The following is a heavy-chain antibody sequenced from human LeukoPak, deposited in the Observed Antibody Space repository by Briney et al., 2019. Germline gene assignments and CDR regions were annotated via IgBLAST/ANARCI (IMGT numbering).Heavy chain of an antibody. CDR3: ARVGEYAFDI. J-gene: IGHJ3*02. CDR1: GFAFSSYS. V-gene: IGHV3-21*01. D-gene: IGHD3-16*01. CDR2: ISSSSSYI. Sequence: GGTLRLSCAASGFAFSSYSMNWVRQAPGKGLEWVSSISSSSSYIYYADSVKGRFTISRDNAKNSLYLQMNSLRAEDTAVYYCARVGEYAFDIWGQGTMVTVSS.